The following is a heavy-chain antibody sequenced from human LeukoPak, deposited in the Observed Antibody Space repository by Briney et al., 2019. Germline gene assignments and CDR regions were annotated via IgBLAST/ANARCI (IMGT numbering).Heavy chain of an antibody. J-gene: IGHJ6*03. V-gene: IGHV4-38-2*02. Sequence: ASETLSLTCIVSGYSITSGYYWGWIRQPPGKGLEWIGSIIHSDRRRTYYNPSLKSRVTISVDTSKNQFSLKLSSVTAADTAVYYCASSRWDLPYCYYYYMDVWGKGTMVTISS. CDR3: ASSRWDLPYCYYYYMDV. CDR2: IIHSDRRRT. CDR1: GYSITSGYY. D-gene: IGHD1-26*01.